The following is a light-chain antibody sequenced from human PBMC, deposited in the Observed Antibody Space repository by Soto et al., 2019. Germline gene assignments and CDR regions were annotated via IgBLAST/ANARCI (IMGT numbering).Light chain of an antibody. CDR2: GAS. CDR3: QQSYSALWT. Sequence: DIQMTQSPSSLSASVGDRVTITCRASQSISSYLNWYQQKPGKAPKLLIYGASSLQSGVPSRFSGSGSGTDFTLTINSLQPEDFATYYCQQSYSALWTFGQGTKVEIK. V-gene: IGKV1-39*01. J-gene: IGKJ1*01. CDR1: QSISSY.